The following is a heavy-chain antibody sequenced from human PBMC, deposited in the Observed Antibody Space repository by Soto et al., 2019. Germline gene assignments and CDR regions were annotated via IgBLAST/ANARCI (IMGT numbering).Heavy chain of an antibody. CDR1: GGAFSSYS. CDR2: IIPILGIA. V-gene: IGHV1-69*08. D-gene: IGHD2-8*01. CDR3: ARDXRXCTXXXCYGXALX. Sequence: QVQLVQSGAEVKKPGSSVMVSCKASGGAFSSYSISWVRQAPGQGLEWMGRIIPILGIANYAQKFQGRVTITADKSTSTAYMELSSLRSEDTXVYYCARDXRXCTXXXCYGXALXXXQGTLVTVSS. J-gene: IGHJ4*02.